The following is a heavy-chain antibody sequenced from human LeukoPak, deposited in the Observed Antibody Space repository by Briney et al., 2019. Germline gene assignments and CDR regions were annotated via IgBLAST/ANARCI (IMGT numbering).Heavy chain of an antibody. V-gene: IGHV3-30-3*01. CDR1: GFTFSTSA. Sequence: GGSLRLSCVASGFTFSTSAINWIRQAPGEGLQRVAVISYDGTTEYYADSVKGRFTISRDNSKNTLYLQMNSLRPDDAAVYYCANLAVAGPVRYFDLWGRGTLVTVSS. CDR2: ISYDGTTE. D-gene: IGHD6-19*01. CDR3: ANLAVAGPVRYFDL. J-gene: IGHJ2*01.